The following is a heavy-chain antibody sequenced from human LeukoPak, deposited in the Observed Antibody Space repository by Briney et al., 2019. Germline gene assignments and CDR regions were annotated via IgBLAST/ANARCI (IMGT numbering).Heavy chain of an antibody. D-gene: IGHD3-10*01. V-gene: IGHV4-34*01. J-gene: IGHJ4*02. CDR1: GGSFSGYY. CDR2: INHSGRT. CDR3: ATVRRYYGSGSKPYFDY. Sequence: SETLSLTCAVYGGSFSGYYWSWIRQPPGKGLEWIGEINHSGRTNYNPSPKSRVTISVDTSKNQFSLKLSSVTAADTAVYYCATVRRYYGSGSKPYFDYWGQGTLVTVSS.